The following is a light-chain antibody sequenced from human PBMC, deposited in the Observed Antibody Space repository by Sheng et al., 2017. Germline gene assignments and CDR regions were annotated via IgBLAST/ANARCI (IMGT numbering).Light chain of an antibody. J-gene: IGKJ5*01. Sequence: EIVLTQSPDTLSLSPGERATLSCRASQTVSDNYLAWYQQRPGQTPRLLIYGASIGATDIPDRFSGSGSGTDFTLTISRLEPEDFAVYFCQQYVTSPITFGQGTRLDIK. CDR3: QQYVTSPIT. CDR2: GAS. V-gene: IGKV3-20*01. CDR1: QTVSDNY.